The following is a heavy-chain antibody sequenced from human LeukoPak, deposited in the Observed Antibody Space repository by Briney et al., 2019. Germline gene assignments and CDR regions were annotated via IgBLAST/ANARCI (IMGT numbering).Heavy chain of an antibody. CDR2: TKEDGSQK. V-gene: IGHV3-7*01. CDR3: AMTWSYPSFKTFDY. J-gene: IGHJ4*02. Sequence: GGSLRLSCAASGFTFSSYWINWVRQAPGKGLEWVANTKEDGSQKYYVGSVKGRFTISRDDAKNSLDLQMNSLRAEDTAIYYCAMTWSYPSFKTFDYWGQGILVTVSS. CDR1: GFTFSSYW. D-gene: IGHD1-26*01.